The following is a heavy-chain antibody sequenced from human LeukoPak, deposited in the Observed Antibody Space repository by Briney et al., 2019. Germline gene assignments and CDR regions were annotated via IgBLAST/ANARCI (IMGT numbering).Heavy chain of an antibody. Sequence: ASVKVSCKASGYTFTNYGISWVRQAPGQGLEWMGGIIPIFGTANYAQKFQGRVTITADESTSTAYMELSSLRSEDTAVYYCARQPLQGYFDYWGQGTLVTVSS. CDR2: IIPIFGTA. J-gene: IGHJ4*02. CDR1: GYTFTNYG. V-gene: IGHV1-69*13. CDR3: ARQPLQGYFDY.